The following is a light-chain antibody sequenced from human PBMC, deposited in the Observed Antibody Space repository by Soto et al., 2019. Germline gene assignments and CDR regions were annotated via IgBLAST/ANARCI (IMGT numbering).Light chain of an antibody. V-gene: IGLV1-47*01. CDR2: RNN. CDR3: ASWDDSLSGWV. J-gene: IGLJ3*02. CDR1: SSNIGNNY. Sequence: QSVLTQSPSASGTPGQRVTISCSGSSSNIGNNYLYWYQQLPGMAPKLLIYRNNQRPSGVPDRFSGSKSGTSASLAISGLRSDDEADYFCASWDDSLSGWVFGGGTKLTVL.